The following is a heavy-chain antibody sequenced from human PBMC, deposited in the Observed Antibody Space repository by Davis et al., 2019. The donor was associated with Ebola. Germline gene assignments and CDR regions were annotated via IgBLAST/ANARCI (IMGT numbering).Heavy chain of an antibody. CDR2: MFYNGDT. J-gene: IGHJ4*02. D-gene: IGHD1-20*01. Sequence: SETLSLTCSVSGGFINSFLWTWIRQPPGKGLEWVGCMFYNGDTKYNPALESRVTISVDTSKNQFSLRLSSVTAADTAMYYCVKDDVTAGRFNYWGQGSLVTVSS. CDR3: VKDDVTAGRFNY. V-gene: IGHV4-59*08. CDR1: GGFINSFL.